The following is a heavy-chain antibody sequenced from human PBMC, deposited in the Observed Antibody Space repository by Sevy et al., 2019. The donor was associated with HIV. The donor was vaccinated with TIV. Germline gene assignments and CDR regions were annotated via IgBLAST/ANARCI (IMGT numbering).Heavy chain of an antibody. Sequence: GGSLRLSCAASGFSFSSFWMSWVHQSPGKGLEWVANIKEDGSEKYYVDSVKVRFTISRDNAKNSLYLQMNSLRAEDTAVYYCAREGQWSHPGDYWGQGTLVTVSS. CDR1: GFSFSSFW. V-gene: IGHV3-7*01. J-gene: IGHJ4*02. D-gene: IGHD2-15*01. CDR2: IKEDGSEK. CDR3: AREGQWSHPGDY.